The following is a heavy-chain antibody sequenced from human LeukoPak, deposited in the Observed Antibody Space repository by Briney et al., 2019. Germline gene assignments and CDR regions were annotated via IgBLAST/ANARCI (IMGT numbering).Heavy chain of an antibody. V-gene: IGHV4-61*02. J-gene: IGHJ4*02. Sequence: PSETLSLTCTVSGGSISSGSYYWSWLRQPAGKGLEWIGRIYTSGSTNYNPSLKSRVTISVDTSKNQFSLKLSSVTAADTAVYYCARYSSSWYYFDYWGQGTLVTVSS. CDR2: IYTSGST. D-gene: IGHD6-13*01. CDR1: GGSISSGSYY. CDR3: ARYSSSWYYFDY.